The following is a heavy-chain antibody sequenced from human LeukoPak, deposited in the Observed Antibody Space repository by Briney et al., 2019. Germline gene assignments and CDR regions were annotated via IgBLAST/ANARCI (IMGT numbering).Heavy chain of an antibody. D-gene: IGHD3-10*01. Sequence: AASVKVSCKASGYTFTGYYIHWVRQAPGQGLEWMGWINPNTGGTDYAQKFQGRVTMTRDTSISTAYMELSRLTSDDTAVYYCARTYYYASGRHYYFDYWGQGTLVTVSS. CDR2: INPNTGGT. V-gene: IGHV1-2*02. CDR3: ARTYYYASGRHYYFDY. CDR1: GYTFTGYY. J-gene: IGHJ4*02.